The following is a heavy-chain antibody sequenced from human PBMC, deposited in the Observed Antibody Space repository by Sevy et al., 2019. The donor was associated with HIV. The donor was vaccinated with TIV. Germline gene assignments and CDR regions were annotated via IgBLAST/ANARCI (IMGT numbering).Heavy chain of an antibody. CDR2: IHSGGKI. Sequence: GGALRLSCEASGFSVSSNYMSWVRQAPGKGPEWVSVIHSGGKISYADSVQGRFTISRDNSKNTLFLQMNSLRSADTAVYYCAREDIVLGEDNYYGIDVWGQGTTVTVSS. J-gene: IGHJ6*02. CDR1: GFSVSSNY. V-gene: IGHV3-53*01. CDR3: AREDIVLGEDNYYGIDV. D-gene: IGHD2-15*01.